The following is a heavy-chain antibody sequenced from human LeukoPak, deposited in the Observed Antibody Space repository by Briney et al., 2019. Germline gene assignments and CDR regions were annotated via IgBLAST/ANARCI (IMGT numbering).Heavy chain of an antibody. CDR1: GGSISSSSYY. Sequence: SETLSLTCTVSGGSISSSSYYWGWIRQPPGKGLEWIGSIYYSGSAYYNPSLKSRVTISVDTSKNQFSLKLSSVTAADTAVYYCARGWDSGPFDYWGQGTLVTVSS. D-gene: IGHD1-26*01. CDR2: IYYSGSA. V-gene: IGHV4-39*07. J-gene: IGHJ4*02. CDR3: ARGWDSGPFDY.